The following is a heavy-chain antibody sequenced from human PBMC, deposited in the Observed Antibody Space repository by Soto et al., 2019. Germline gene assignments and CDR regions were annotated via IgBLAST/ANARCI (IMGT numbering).Heavy chain of an antibody. CDR3: ARDRGGSWSKEAAPDAFDS. D-gene: IGHD6-13*01. CDR2: IYYSGST. J-gene: IGHJ3*02. V-gene: IGHV4-31*03. CDR1: GGSISSGGYY. Sequence: SETLSLTCTVSGGSISSGGYYWSWICQHPGKGLEWIGYIYYSGSTYYNPSLKSRVTISVDTSKNQFSLKLSSVTAADTAVYYCARDRGGSWSKEAAPDAFDSWGQGTMVTCSS.